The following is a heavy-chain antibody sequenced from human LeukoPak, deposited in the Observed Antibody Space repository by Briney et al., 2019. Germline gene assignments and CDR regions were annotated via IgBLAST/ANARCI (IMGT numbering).Heavy chain of an antibody. D-gene: IGHD3-10*01. CDR2: IYYSGST. J-gene: IGHJ6*02. CDR3: ARDSGELLWFGESPYGMDV. CDR1: GGSISSGGYY. V-gene: IGHV4-31*03. Sequence: SQTLSLTCTVSGGSISSGGYYWSWIRQHPGKGLEWIGYIYYSGSTYYNPSLQSRVTISVDTSKTQFSLKLSSVTAADPAVYYCARDSGELLWFGESPYGMDVWGQGTTVTVSS.